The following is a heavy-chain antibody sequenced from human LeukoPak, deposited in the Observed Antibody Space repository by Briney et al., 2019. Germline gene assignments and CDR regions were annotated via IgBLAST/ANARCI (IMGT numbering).Heavy chain of an antibody. CDR3: ARGRSSGWYAPVDY. D-gene: IGHD6-19*01. Sequence: GRSLRLSCAASGFTFSSYGMHWVRQAPGKGLEWVAVIWYDGSNKYYADSVKGRFTISRDNSKNTLYLQMNSLRAEDTAVYYCARGRSSGWYAPVDYWGQGTLVTVSS. CDR2: IWYDGSNK. J-gene: IGHJ4*02. V-gene: IGHV3-33*01. CDR1: GFTFSSYG.